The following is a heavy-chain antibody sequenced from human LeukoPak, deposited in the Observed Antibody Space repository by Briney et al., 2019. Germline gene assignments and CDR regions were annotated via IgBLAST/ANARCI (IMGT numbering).Heavy chain of an antibody. D-gene: IGHD6-13*01. Sequence: GGSLRLSCAASGFTFSNYWMHWVRQAPGKGLVWVSRINSDGSTTTYADSVKGRFTISRDNAKNTLYLQMNSLRAEDTAVYYCAREAGYSSSWSYWGQGTLVIVSS. V-gene: IGHV3-74*01. CDR3: AREAGYSSSWSY. CDR1: GFTFSNYW. CDR2: INSDGSTT. J-gene: IGHJ4*02.